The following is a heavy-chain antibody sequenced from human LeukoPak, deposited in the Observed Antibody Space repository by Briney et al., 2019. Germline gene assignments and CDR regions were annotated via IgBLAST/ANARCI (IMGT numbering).Heavy chain of an antibody. CDR1: GFTFSSYG. CDR2: ISYNGTNK. CDR3: AKDLNYDFGSGLGN. V-gene: IGHV3-30*18. J-gene: IGHJ4*02. D-gene: IGHD3-3*01. Sequence: GRSPRLSCAVSGFTFSSYGMHWVRQAPGKGLEWMAVISYNGTNKYYADSVKGRFTISRDNSKNTLYLQMNSLRAEDTAVYLCAKDLNYDFGSGLGNWGKGTLVTVSS.